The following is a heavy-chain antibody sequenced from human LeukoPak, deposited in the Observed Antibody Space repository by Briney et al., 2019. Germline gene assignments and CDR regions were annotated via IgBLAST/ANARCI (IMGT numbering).Heavy chain of an antibody. V-gene: IGHV3-9*01. CDR2: ISWNSANI. D-gene: IGHD2-15*01. J-gene: IGHJ4*02. CDR1: GFTFEDYS. CDR3: AKDEGWSTWKFHY. Sequence: GGSLRLSCAASGFTFEDYSIHWVRRAPGKGLEGVSGISWNSANIAYMDFVKGRFTISRDSAKKSLYLEMNSLRPEDTALYYCAKDEGWSTWKFHYWGQGTLVTVSS.